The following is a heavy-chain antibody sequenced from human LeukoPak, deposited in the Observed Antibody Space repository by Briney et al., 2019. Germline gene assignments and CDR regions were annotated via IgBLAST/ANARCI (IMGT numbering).Heavy chain of an antibody. CDR3: ARHSSVRGDYFDY. CDR1: GYSFTSYW. J-gene: IGHJ4*02. D-gene: IGHD3-10*02. V-gene: IGHV5-51*01. CDR2: IYPGDSDT. Sequence: GESLKISCKGSGYSFTSYWIGWVRQMPGKGLERMGIIYPGDSDTRYSPSFQGQVTISADKSISTAYLQWSSLKASDTAMYYCARHSSVRGDYFDYWGQGTLVTVSS.